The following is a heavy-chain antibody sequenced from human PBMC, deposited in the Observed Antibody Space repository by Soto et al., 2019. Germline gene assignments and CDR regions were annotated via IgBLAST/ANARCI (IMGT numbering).Heavy chain of an antibody. V-gene: IGHV1-2*04. Sequence: ASVKVSCKASGYSFTDYHIHWVRQAPGQGLEWLGRINPKSGGTSTAQKFQGWVTMTTDTSISTASMELTRLISDDTAIYYCARGDSTDCSNGVCSFFYNHDMDVWGQGTTVTVSS. J-gene: IGHJ6*02. D-gene: IGHD2-8*01. CDR3: ARGDSTDCSNGVCSFFYNHDMDV. CDR1: GYSFTDYH. CDR2: INPKSGGT.